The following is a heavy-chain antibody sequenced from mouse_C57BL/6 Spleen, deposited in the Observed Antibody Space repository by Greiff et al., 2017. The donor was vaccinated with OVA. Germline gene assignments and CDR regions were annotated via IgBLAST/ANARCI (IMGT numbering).Heavy chain of an antibody. CDR1: GYTFTSYW. V-gene: IGHV1-59*01. J-gene: IGHJ2*01. D-gene: IGHD2-2*01. CDR3: ARGDYGYDFDY. CDR2: IDPSDSYT. Sequence: QVQLQQSGAELVRPGTSVKLSCKASGYTFTSYWMHWVKQRPGQGLEWIGVIDPSDSYTNYNQKFKGKATLTVDTSSSTAYMQLSSLTSEDSAVYYCARGDYGYDFDYWGQGTTLTVSS.